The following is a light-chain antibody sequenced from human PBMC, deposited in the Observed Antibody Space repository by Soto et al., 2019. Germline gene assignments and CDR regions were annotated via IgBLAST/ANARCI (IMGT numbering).Light chain of an antibody. Sequence: DIQMTQSPSSLSASVGDRVTITCRASQGISNYLAWYQQKPGKVPKLLIYAASTLQSGVPSRFSGSGSGTDFTLTISSLQPEDVASYYCPKYNSAPWTFGQGTRVEIK. J-gene: IGKJ1*01. CDR2: AAS. CDR1: QGISNY. V-gene: IGKV1-27*01. CDR3: PKYNSAPWT.